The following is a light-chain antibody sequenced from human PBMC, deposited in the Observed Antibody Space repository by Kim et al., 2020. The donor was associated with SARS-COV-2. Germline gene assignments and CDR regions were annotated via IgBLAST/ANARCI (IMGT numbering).Light chain of an antibody. CDR3: QKYNDVII. CDR1: QNIAYY. Sequence: DIQMTQSPSSLSASVGDRVTITCQASQNIAYYLNWYQQRPDKAPKLLIYDASNLETGVPTRFSASGYGTDFTLTISSLEPEDFATYFCQKYNDVIIFGQGTRLEIK. CDR2: DAS. V-gene: IGKV1-33*01. J-gene: IGKJ5*01.